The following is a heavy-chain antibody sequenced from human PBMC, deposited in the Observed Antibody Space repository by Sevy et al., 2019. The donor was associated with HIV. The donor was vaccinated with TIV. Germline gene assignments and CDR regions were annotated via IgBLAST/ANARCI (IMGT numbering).Heavy chain of an antibody. CDR1: GFTFSTYA. D-gene: IGHD7-27*01. J-gene: IGHJ4*02. V-gene: IGHV3-30-3*01. CDR3: ARDQLGSIDY. CDR2: VSSDGSEI. Sequence: GGSLRLSCAVSGFTFSTYAMHWVRQAPGKGLECLTIVSSDGSEINYADSVKGRFTIYRDNSRNTLYLQMNSLRTEDTALYYCARDQLGSIDYWGQGTLVTVSS.